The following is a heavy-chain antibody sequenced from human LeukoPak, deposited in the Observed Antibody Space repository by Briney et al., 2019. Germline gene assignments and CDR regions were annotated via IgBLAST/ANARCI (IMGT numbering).Heavy chain of an antibody. CDR1: GGTFSSYA. D-gene: IGHD1-20*01. J-gene: IGHJ4*02. Sequence: SVTVSCKASGGTFSSYAISWVRQAPGQGLEWMGGIIPIFGTANYAQKFQGRVTITADESTSTAYMELSSLRSEDTAVYYCATSSAPITGTLFDYWGQGTLVTVSS. CDR2: IIPIFGTA. CDR3: ATSSAPITGTLFDY. V-gene: IGHV1-69*13.